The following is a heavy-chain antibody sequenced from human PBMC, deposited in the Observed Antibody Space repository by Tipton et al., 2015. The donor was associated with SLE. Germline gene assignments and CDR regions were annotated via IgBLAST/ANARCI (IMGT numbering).Heavy chain of an antibody. D-gene: IGHD1-26*01. CDR2: IYYSGGT. CDR1: GGSISSSSYY. V-gene: IGHV4-39*07. J-gene: IGHJ4*02. Sequence: TLSLTCTVSGGSISSSSYYWGWIRQPPGKGLEWIGSIYYSGGTYYNPSLKSRVTISVETSKNQFSLKPSSVTAADTAVYYCASSSGDRIYYFDYWGQGTLVTVSS. CDR3: ASSSGDRIYYFDY.